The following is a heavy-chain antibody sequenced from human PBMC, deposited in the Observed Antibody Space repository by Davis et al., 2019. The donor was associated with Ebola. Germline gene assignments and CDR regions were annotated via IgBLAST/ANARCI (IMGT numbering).Heavy chain of an antibody. CDR3: ARASVVWFGDPTRGWFDP. CDR2: ISSSGSTI. J-gene: IGHJ5*02. CDR1: GFTFSDYY. Sequence: GESLKISCAASGFTFSDYYMSWIRQAPGKGLEWVSYISSSGSTIYYADSVKGRFTVSRDNAKNSLYLQMNSLRAEDTAVYYCARASVVWFGDPTRGWFDPWGQGTLVTVSS. D-gene: IGHD3-10*01. V-gene: IGHV3-11*04.